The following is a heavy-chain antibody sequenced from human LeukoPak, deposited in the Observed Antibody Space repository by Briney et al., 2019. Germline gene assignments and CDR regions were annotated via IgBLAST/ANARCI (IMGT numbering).Heavy chain of an antibody. CDR3: ARAGRDYYMDV. Sequence: GASVTVSSIASDYTFINNGNSWVRPAPGQRIEWMGWISAYDGDTTYVQNLQGRVTMTTDTSTNTAYMELKSLRSDDTAVYYCARAGRDYYMDVWGRGTTVTVSS. CDR2: ISAYDGDT. CDR1: DYTFINNG. V-gene: IGHV1-18*01. D-gene: IGHD5-24*01. J-gene: IGHJ6*03.